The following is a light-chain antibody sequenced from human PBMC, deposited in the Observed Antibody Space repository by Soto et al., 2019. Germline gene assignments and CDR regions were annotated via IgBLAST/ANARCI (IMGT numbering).Light chain of an antibody. V-gene: IGLV2-8*01. Sequence: QSAQTQPPSASGSPGQSVTISCTGTSSDVGAYNYVSWHQQHPGKAPKLIIYEVNNRPSGVPDRFSGSKSGNTASLTVSRLQAEDEADYYCTSYAANNNLVFGGGTKLTVL. CDR3: TSYAANNNLV. J-gene: IGLJ3*02. CDR1: SSDVGAYNY. CDR2: EVN.